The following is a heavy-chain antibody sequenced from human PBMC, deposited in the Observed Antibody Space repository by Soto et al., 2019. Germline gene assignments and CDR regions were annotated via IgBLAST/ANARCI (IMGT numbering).Heavy chain of an antibody. J-gene: IGHJ6*02. CDR2: FYYSGST. Sequence: QVQLQESGPGLVKPSQTLSLTCTVSGGSISSGDYYWSWIRQPPGKGLEWIGYFYYSGSTYYNPSLNSRVTQSVATAKYQVPLKPRSVTAAVAAVYYCARASPVVTDVWGQGTTVTVSS. CDR3: ARASPVVTDV. D-gene: IGHD2-15*01. CDR1: GGSISSGDYY. V-gene: IGHV4-30-4*01.